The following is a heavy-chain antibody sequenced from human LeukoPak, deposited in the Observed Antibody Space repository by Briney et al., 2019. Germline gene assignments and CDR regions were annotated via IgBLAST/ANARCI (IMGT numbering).Heavy chain of an antibody. V-gene: IGHV3-23*01. D-gene: IGHD2-2*01. J-gene: IGHJ4*02. CDR1: GCSFSSNA. Sequence: GGSLTLSCAASGCSFSSNAMSWVRQAPGKGLEWVSNLCTCAYTYYADSRKGRFTISRDESKNTLYLQMNRLRAEDTALYYCAKERGYCSSTNCYGASDYWGQGNLVTVSS. CDR2: LCTCAYT. CDR3: AKERGYCSSTNCYGASDY.